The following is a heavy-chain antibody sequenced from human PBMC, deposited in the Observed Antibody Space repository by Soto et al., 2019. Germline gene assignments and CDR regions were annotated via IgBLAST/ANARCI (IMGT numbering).Heavy chain of an antibody. D-gene: IGHD3-3*01. CDR3: ASTYYDWGYYDYGMDV. Sequence: QVQLVQSGAEVKKPGSSVKVSCKASGGTFSSYAISWVRQAPGQGLEWMGGIIPIFGTANYAQKFQGRVTITADASTSTAYMELSSLRSEDTAVYYCASTYYDWGYYDYGMDVWGQGTTVTVSS. J-gene: IGHJ6*02. V-gene: IGHV1-69*01. CDR1: GGTFSSYA. CDR2: IIPIFGTA.